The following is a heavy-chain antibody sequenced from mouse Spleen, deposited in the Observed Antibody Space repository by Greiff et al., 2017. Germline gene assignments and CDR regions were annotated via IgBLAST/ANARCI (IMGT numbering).Heavy chain of an antibody. J-gene: IGHJ3*01. V-gene: IGHV5-9-3*01. Sequence: EVKVVESGGGLVKPGGSLKLSCAASGFTFSSYAMSWVRQTPEKRLEWVATISSGGSYTYYTDSVKGRFTISRDNAKNTLSLQMSSLRSEDKSMYYCARQKGGDGYVWFAYWGQGTLVTVSA. CDR2: ISSGGSYT. CDR3: ARQKGGDGYVWFAY. CDR1: GFTFSSYA. D-gene: IGHD2-3*01.